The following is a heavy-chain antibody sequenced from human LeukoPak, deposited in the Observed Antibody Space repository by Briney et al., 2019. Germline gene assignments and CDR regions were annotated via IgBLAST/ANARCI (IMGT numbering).Heavy chain of an antibody. CDR2: INHSGST. V-gene: IGHV4-34*01. CDR3: ASLTIIYY. J-gene: IGHJ4*02. D-gene: IGHD3-10*01. CDR1: GGSFSGYY. Sequence: PSETLSLTCAVYGGSFSGYYWSWIRQPPGKGLEWIGEINHSGSTNYNPSLKSRVTISVDTSKNQFSLKLSSVTAADTALYYCASLTIIYYWGQGTLVTVSS.